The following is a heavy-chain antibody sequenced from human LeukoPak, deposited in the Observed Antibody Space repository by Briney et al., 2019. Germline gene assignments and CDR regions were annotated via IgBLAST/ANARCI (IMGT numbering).Heavy chain of an antibody. CDR1: GFTFDDYG. Sequence: GGSLRLSCAASGFTFDDYGMSWVRQAPEKGLELVSGINWNGVSTGYADSVKGRFTISRNNAKNSLYLQMNSLRAEDTALYYCARALYSGRRTFDYWGQGTLVTVSS. CDR2: INWNGVST. CDR3: ARALYSGRRTFDY. J-gene: IGHJ4*02. D-gene: IGHD1-26*01. V-gene: IGHV3-20*04.